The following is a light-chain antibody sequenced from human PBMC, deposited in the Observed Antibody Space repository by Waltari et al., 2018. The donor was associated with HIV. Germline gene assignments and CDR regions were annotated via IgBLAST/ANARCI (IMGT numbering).Light chain of an antibody. V-gene: IGKV1-6*01. CDR3: QQNYNLPYT. CDR1: QDIGFT. Sequence: IQMTQSPASLSASVGDTVTISCRASQDIGFTVNWYHWRSGETPRLLIVAASRLQNGVPPRFSGSGYGTHFSLTITGPQPGDFALYFCQQNYNLPYTFGQGTRVEVK. J-gene: IGKJ2*01. CDR2: AAS.